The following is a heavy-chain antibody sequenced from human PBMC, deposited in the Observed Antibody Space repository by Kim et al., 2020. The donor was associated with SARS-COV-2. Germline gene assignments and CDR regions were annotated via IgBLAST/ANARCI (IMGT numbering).Heavy chain of an antibody. D-gene: IGHD3-10*01. V-gene: IGHV3-49*02. J-gene: IGHJ4*02. Sequence: TEYAASLKGRFTISRDDSKSIAYRQMNSLKTEDTAVYYSTLEGSGSIVDYWGQGTLVTVSS. CDR3: TLEGSGSIVDY. CDR2: T.